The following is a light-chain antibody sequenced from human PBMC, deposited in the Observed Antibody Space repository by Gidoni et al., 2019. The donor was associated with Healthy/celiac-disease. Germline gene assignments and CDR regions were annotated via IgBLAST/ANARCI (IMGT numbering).Light chain of an antibody. CDR2: DAS. V-gene: IGKV3-11*01. CDR3: QQRSNWPP. J-gene: IGKJ4*01. Sequence: EIVLTQSTATLSLSPGERATLSCRASQSVSSYLAWYQQKPGQAPRLLIYDASNRATGIPAMFSGSGSGTDFTLTISSLEPEDFAVYYCQQRSNWPPFGGXTKVEIK. CDR1: QSVSSY.